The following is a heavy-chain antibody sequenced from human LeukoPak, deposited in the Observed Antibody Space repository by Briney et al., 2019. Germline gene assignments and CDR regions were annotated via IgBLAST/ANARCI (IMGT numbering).Heavy chain of an antibody. CDR2: IYHTGRT. Sequence: PSQTLSLTCLVSGDSLSSDTSSWTWIRQPPGKDLEWIGSIYHTGRTFYNPSLTSRVTISVDKSNNHFSLKLNSVTAADTAVYYCARLNLAVTNFDFWGQGTLVTVSS. CDR3: ARLNLAVTNFDF. V-gene: IGHV4-30-2*01. J-gene: IGHJ4*02. CDR1: GDSLSSDTSS. D-gene: IGHD2-21*02.